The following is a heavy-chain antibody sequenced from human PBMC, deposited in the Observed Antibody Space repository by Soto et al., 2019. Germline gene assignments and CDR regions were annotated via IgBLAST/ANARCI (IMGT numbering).Heavy chain of an antibody. CDR3: ARVPGP. CDR2: IYHSGST. Sequence: SETLSLTCAVSGVSISGGGYSWSWIRQPPGKGLEWIGYIYHSGSTYYNPSLKSRVTISVDRSKNQFSLKLSSVTAADTAVYYCARVPGPWGQGTLVTVSS. V-gene: IGHV4-30-2*01. J-gene: IGHJ5*02. CDR1: GVSISGGGYS.